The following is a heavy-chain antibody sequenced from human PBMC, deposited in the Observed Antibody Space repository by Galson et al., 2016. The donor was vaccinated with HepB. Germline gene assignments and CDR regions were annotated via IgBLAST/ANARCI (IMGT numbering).Heavy chain of an antibody. D-gene: IGHD1-26*01. J-gene: IGHJ5*02. CDR3: ARAEGVVTIGAGNWFDP. Sequence: SLRLSCAASGFTFSNYGMHWVRQAPGKGLEWVAVIWYDGSNKYYVDSVKGRFTISRDNSKNTLYLQMNSLRVEDTAVYYCARAEGVVTIGAGNWFDPWGQGTLVTVSS. CDR2: IWYDGSNK. V-gene: IGHV3-33*01. CDR1: GFTFSNYG.